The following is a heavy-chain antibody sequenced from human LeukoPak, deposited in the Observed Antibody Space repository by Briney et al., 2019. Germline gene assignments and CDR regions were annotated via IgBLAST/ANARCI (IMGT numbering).Heavy chain of an antibody. CDR3: ARDVGPWQPYNWFDP. D-gene: IGHD6-13*01. V-gene: IGHV1-2*02. CDR2: INPNSGGT. J-gene: IGHJ5*02. Sequence: GASVKVSCKASGYTFTDYYIHWVRRAPGQGLEWMGWINPNSGGTNYAQKFQGRVTMTRDRSISTACMELSRLRSDDTAVYYCARDVGPWQPYNWFDPWGQGTLVTVSS. CDR1: GYTFTDYY.